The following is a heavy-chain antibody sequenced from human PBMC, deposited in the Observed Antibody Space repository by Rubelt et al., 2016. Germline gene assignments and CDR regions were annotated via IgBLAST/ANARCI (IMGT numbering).Heavy chain of an antibody. CDR1: GFTFSDPY. V-gene: IGHV3-72*01. Sequence: EVQLVESGGGLIQPGGSLRLACRASGFTFSDPYMDWVRQAPGKGLEWIGRTKNKADGYTTEYAASVRGRFTISRDDSKNSLYLQMNSLKTEDTAVYYCAAQASKYYFEYWGQGTLVTVSS. J-gene: IGHJ4*02. CDR3: AAQASKYYFEY. CDR2: TKNKADGYTT.